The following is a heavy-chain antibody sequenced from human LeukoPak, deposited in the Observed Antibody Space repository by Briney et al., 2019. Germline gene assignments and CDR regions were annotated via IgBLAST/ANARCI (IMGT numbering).Heavy chain of an antibody. Sequence: GGSLRLSCVGSGFSFSPYWMSWVRQAPGKGLEWVSSISGSGDNTYYADSVKDRFSISRDNSKTTVSLQMNSLRAEDTAVYYCAKGRGTAVTSAANYWGQGTLVTVSS. CDR3: AKGRGTAVTSAANY. D-gene: IGHD4-17*01. CDR2: ISGSGDNT. V-gene: IGHV3-23*01. CDR1: GFSFSPYW. J-gene: IGHJ4*02.